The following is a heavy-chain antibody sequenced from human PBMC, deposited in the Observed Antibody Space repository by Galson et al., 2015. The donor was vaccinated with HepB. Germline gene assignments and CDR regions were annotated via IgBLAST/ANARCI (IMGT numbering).Heavy chain of an antibody. Sequence: SLRLSCAASGFTFSNYAMSWVRQAPGKGLEWVSGISGSGGSTYYADSVKGRFTISRDISKNTLYLQMSSLRAEDTAIYYCATAWGNSGWYLMWGQGTLVTVSS. J-gene: IGHJ4*02. D-gene: IGHD6-19*01. CDR2: ISGSGGST. CDR1: GFTFSNYA. V-gene: IGHV3-23*01. CDR3: ATAWGNSGWYLM.